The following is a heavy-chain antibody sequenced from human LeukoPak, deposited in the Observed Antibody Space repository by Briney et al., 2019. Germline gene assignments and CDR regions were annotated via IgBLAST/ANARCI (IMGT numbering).Heavy chain of an antibody. CDR1: GGSISSYY. J-gene: IGHJ4*02. CDR3: AGRLGYCSGGSCYGFDY. V-gene: IGHV4-59*01. CDR2: IYYSGST. Sequence: PSETLSLTCTVSGGSISSYYWSCTRQPPGKGLEWLGYIYYSGSTNYNPSLKSRATISVDTSTPQFSLKLSSVTAADTAVYYCAGRLGYCSGGSCYGFDYWGQGTLVTVSS. D-gene: IGHD2-15*01.